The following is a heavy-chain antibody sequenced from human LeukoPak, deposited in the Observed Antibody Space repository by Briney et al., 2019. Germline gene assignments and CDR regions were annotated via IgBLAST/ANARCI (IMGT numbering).Heavy chain of an antibody. CDR2: IYTSGST. Sequence: SETLSLTCTVSGGSISSGSYYWSWIRQPAGKGLEWIGRIYTSGSTNYNPSLKSRVTISVDTYKNQFSLKLSSVTAADTAVYYCAGYSGYDYVWFDPWGQGTLVTVSS. J-gene: IGHJ5*02. CDR3: AGYSGYDYVWFDP. CDR1: GGSISSGSYY. D-gene: IGHD5-12*01. V-gene: IGHV4-61*02.